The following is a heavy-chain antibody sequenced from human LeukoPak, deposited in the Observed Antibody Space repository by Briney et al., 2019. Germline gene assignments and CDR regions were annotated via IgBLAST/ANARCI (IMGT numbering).Heavy chain of an antibody. V-gene: IGHV3-15*01. CDR2: IKSKTDGGTT. CDR1: GFTFSNAW. Sequence: GGSLRPSCAASGFTFSNAWMSWVRRAPGKGLEWVGRIKSKTDGGTTDYAAPVKGRFTISRDDSKNTLYLQMNSLKTEDTAVYYCTTDRGYYYGSGSPLIPDYWGQGTLVTVSS. CDR3: TTDRGYYYGSGSPLIPDY. J-gene: IGHJ4*02. D-gene: IGHD3-10*01.